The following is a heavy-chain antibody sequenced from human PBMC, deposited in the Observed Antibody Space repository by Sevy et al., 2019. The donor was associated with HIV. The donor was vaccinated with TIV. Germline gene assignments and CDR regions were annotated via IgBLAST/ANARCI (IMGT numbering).Heavy chain of an antibody. J-gene: IGHJ6*02. CDR3: ANDLVYQWIQLWYGMDV. CDR2: ISGSGGST. Sequence: GGSLRLSCAASGFTFSSYAMSWVRQAPGKGLEWVSAISGSGGSTYYADSVKGRFTISRDNSKNTLYLQMNSLRAEDTAVYYCANDLVYQWIQLWYGMDVWGQGTTVTVSS. D-gene: IGHD5-18*01. CDR1: GFTFSSYA. V-gene: IGHV3-23*01.